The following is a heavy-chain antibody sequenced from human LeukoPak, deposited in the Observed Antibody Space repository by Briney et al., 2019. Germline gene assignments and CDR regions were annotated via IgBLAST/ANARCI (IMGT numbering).Heavy chain of an antibody. V-gene: IGHV1-8*02. J-gene: IGHJ4*02. CDR3: ARVPDTAIEVDY. Sequence: ASVKVSCKASGYTFTSYDINWVRQATGQGLEWMGWMNPNSGNTGYAQKFQGRVTMTRDTSISTAYMELSRLRSDDTAVYYCARVPDTAIEVDYWGQGTLVTVSS. D-gene: IGHD5-18*01. CDR2: MNPNSGNT. CDR1: GYTFTSYD.